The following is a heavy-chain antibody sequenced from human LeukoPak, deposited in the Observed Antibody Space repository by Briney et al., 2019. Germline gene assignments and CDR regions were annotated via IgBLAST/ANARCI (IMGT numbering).Heavy chain of an antibody. D-gene: IGHD3-22*01. Sequence: GASVKVSCKASGYTFTSYGISWVRQAPGQGLEWMGWISAYNGNTNYAQKLQGRVTITADKSTSTAYMELSSLRSEDTAVYYCASSPTSSGYSLRSYYYYYMDVWGKGTTVTISS. CDR3: ASSPTSSGYSLRSYYYYYMDV. CDR1: GYTFTSYG. J-gene: IGHJ6*03. V-gene: IGHV1-18*01. CDR2: ISAYNGNT.